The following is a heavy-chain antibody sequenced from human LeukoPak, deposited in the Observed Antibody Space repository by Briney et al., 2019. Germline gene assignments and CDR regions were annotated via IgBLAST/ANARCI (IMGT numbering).Heavy chain of an antibody. Sequence: SEALSLTCTVSGGSISSSSYYWGWIRQPPGKGLEWIGSIYYSGSTYYNPSLKSRVTISVDTSKNQFSLKLSSVTAADTAVYYCARNPWGYSYGYGGNFDYWGQGTLVTVSS. CDR2: IYYSGST. J-gene: IGHJ4*02. V-gene: IGHV4-39*07. CDR3: ARNPWGYSYGYGGNFDY. D-gene: IGHD5-18*01. CDR1: GGSISSSSYY.